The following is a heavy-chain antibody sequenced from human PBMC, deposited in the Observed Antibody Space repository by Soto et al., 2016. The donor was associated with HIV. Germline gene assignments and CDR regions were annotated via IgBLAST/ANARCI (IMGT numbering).Heavy chain of an antibody. J-gene: IGHJ3*02. D-gene: IGHD3-22*01. CDR2: ISAYNGNT. CDR1: GYTFTSYG. V-gene: IGHV1-18*01. CDR3: ARGPKTQWLLLRGAFDI. Sequence: QVQLVQSGAEVKKPGASVKVSCKASGYTFTSYGISWARQAPGQGLEWMGWISAYNGNTNYAQKLQGRVTMTTDTSTSTAYMELRSLRSDDTAVYYCARGPKTQWLLLRGAFDIWGQGTMVTVSS.